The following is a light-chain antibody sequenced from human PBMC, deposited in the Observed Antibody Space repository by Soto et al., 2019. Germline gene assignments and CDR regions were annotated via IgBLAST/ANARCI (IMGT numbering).Light chain of an antibody. Sequence: QSVLTQPPSVSGAPGQRVTISCTGSSSNIGAGYDVHWYQQLPGTAPKLLIYGNSNRPSGVPDRFSGSKSGTSASLAITGRQAEDEADYYCQSYDSSLSGYVFGPGTKLTVL. CDR1: SSNIGAGYD. CDR3: QSYDSSLSGYV. CDR2: GNS. J-gene: IGLJ1*01. V-gene: IGLV1-40*01.